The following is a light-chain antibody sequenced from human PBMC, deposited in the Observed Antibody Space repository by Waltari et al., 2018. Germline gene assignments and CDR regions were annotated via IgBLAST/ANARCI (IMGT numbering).Light chain of an antibody. Sequence: EIVLTQSSSTLSWSRGERAPLPCRASQSVSRTLAWYQQKPGQAPRLLIYDASSRATGIPDRFSGSGSGTDFSLTISRLEPEDFAVYYCQKYETIPATFGQGTKVEIK. CDR1: QSVSRT. V-gene: IGKV3-20*01. J-gene: IGKJ1*01. CDR3: QKYETIPAT. CDR2: DAS.